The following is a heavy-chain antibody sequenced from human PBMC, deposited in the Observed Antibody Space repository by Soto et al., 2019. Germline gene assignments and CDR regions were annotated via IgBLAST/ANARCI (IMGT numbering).Heavy chain of an antibody. CDR2: IYPGDSET. Sequence: GESLKISCQGSGYNFANYWIGWVRQMSGKGLEWMGIIYPGDSETRYSPSFQGHVTISADKSISTAYLQWSSLKASDTAMYYCTVHTSGSVYYDMDVWGQGTTVTVSS. V-gene: IGHV5-51*01. D-gene: IGHD5-12*01. CDR3: TVHTSGSVYYDMDV. J-gene: IGHJ6*02. CDR1: GYNFANYW.